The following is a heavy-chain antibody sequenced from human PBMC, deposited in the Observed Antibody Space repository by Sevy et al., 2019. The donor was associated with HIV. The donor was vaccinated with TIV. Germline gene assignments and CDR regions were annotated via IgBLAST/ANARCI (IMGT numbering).Heavy chain of an antibody. V-gene: IGHV3-21*01. J-gene: IGHJ4*02. Sequence: GGSLRLSCAASGFTFNNYYMNWVRQAPGKGLEWGSSISSSSTYIYYADSVKGRFTISRDNAKNSLYLQMNSLRAEDTAVYYCARDGGCTSTSCVLYFDYWGQGTLVTVSS. D-gene: IGHD2-2*01. CDR2: ISSSSTYI. CDR3: ARDGGCTSTSCVLYFDY. CDR1: GFTFNNYY.